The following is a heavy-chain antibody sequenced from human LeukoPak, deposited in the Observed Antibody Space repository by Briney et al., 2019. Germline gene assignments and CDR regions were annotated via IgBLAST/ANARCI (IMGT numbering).Heavy chain of an antibody. CDR1: GFTFSSYS. V-gene: IGHV3-21*01. CDR3: AREDDYSNYGLDFDY. Sequence: GGSLRLSCAASGFTFSSYSMNWVRQAPGKGLEWVSSISSSSSYIYYADSVKGRFTISRDNAKNSLYLQMNSLRAEDTAVHYCAREDDYSNYGLDFDYWGQGTLVTVSS. J-gene: IGHJ4*02. CDR2: ISSSSSYI. D-gene: IGHD4-11*01.